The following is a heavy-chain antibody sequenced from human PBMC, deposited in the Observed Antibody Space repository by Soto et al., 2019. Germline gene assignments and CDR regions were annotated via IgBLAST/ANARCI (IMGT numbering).Heavy chain of an antibody. Sequence: GGSLRLSCAASGFTFSNAWMNWVRQAPGKGLEWVGRIKSKTDGGTTDYAAPVKGRFTISRDDSKNTLYLQMNSLKTEDTAVYYCTTDVLWSAMAQYYFDYWGQGTLVTSPQ. CDR1: GFTFSNAW. D-gene: IGHD5-18*01. CDR3: TTDVLWSAMAQYYFDY. V-gene: IGHV3-15*07. CDR2: IKSKTDGGTT. J-gene: IGHJ4*02.